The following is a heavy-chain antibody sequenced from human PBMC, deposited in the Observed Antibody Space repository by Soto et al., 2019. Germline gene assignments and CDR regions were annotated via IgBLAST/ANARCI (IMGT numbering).Heavy chain of an antibody. CDR2: IYDSGST. Sequence: PAETLSPTCTVSGGSISSSSYYWGWIRQPPGKGLEWIGYIYDSGSTNYNPSLKSRVTISIDTPNNHFYLRLRSVTAADTAVYYCAREGGSGYQYYVDVWGKGTTVTVSS. V-gene: IGHV4-61*03. CDR1: GGSISSSSYY. CDR3: AREGGSGYQYYVDV. D-gene: IGHD5-18*01. J-gene: IGHJ6*03.